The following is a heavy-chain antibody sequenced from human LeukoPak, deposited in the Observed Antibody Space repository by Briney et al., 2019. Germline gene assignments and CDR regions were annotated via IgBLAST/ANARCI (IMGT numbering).Heavy chain of an antibody. J-gene: IGHJ5*02. CDR1: GFTFSSYD. CDR3: ARGIVGATGWFDP. V-gene: IGHV3-13*01. D-gene: IGHD1-26*01. CDR2: IGTAGDT. Sequence: PGGSLRLSCAASGFTFSSYDMHWVRHATGKGLEWVSAIGTAGDTYYPGSVKGRFTISRENAKNSLYLQMNSLRAGDTAVYYCARGIVGATGWFDPWGQGTLVTVSS.